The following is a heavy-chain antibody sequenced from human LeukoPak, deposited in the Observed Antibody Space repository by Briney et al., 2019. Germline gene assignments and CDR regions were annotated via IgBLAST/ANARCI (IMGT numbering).Heavy chain of an antibody. CDR2: IYSGGST. CDR1: GFTVSSNY. V-gene: IGHV3-53*01. Sequence: PGGSLRLSCAASGFTVSSNYMSWVRQAPGKGLEWVSVIYSGGSTYYADSVKGRFTISRDNSKNTLYLQMNSLRAEDTAVYYCAKVSRPRDSPVVPAARGAFDIWGQGTMVTVSS. D-gene: IGHD2-2*01. CDR3: AKVSRPRDSPVVPAARGAFDI. J-gene: IGHJ3*02.